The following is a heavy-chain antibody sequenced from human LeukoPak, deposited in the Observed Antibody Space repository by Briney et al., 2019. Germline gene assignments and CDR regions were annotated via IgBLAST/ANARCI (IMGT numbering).Heavy chain of an antibody. CDR2: IIPIFGTA. CDR1: GGTFSSYV. CDR3: ARPGLDIVVVPAAFGTVGHGMDV. J-gene: IGHJ6*02. V-gene: IGHV1-69*13. Sequence: ASVKVSCKASGGTFSSYVISWVRQAPGQGLEWMGGIIPIFGTANYAQKFQGRVTITADESTSTAYMELSSLRSEDTAVYYCARPGLDIVVVPAAFGTVGHGMDVWGQGTTVTVSS. D-gene: IGHD2-2*01.